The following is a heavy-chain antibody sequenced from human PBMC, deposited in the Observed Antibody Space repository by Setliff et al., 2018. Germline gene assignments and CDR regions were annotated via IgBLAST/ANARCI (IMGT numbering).Heavy chain of an antibody. D-gene: IGHD7-27*01. CDR1: GYSISSGYY. CDR3: ARERTTNWEGYYFDY. Sequence: SETLSLTCAVSGYSISSGYYWGWIRQPPGKGLEWIGSIYHSGTTYYNPSLKSRVIILVDTSKNQFSLKLSSVTAADTAVYYCARERTTNWEGYYFDYWGQGTLVTVSS. V-gene: IGHV4-38-2*02. CDR2: IYHSGTT. J-gene: IGHJ4*02.